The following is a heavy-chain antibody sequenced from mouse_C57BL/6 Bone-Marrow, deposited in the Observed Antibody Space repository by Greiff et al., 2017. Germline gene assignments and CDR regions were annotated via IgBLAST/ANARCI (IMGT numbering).Heavy chain of an antibody. D-gene: IGHD1-1*01. V-gene: IGHV14-2*01. Sequence: LVESGAELVKPGASVKLSCTASGFNIQDYYMHWVKQRTEQGLEWIGRIDPEDGETKYAPKFQGKATITADTSSNTAYLQLSSLTSEDTAVYYCAYYYGSSYVAYWGQGTLVTVSA. CDR3: AYYYGSSYVAY. CDR1: GFNIQDYY. CDR2: IDPEDGET. J-gene: IGHJ3*01.